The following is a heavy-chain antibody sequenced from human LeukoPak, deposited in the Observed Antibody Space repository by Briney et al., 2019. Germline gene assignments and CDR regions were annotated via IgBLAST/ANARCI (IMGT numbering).Heavy chain of an antibody. Sequence: ASVKVSCKASGYTFTGYYMHWVRQAPGQGLECMGWINPNSGGTNYAQKFQGRVTMTRDTSISTAYMELSRLRSDDTAVYYCARLQGTYSYGYDYWGQGTLVTVSS. CDR1: GYTFTGYY. D-gene: IGHD5-18*01. CDR3: ARLQGTYSYGYDY. CDR2: INPNSGGT. J-gene: IGHJ4*02. V-gene: IGHV1-2*02.